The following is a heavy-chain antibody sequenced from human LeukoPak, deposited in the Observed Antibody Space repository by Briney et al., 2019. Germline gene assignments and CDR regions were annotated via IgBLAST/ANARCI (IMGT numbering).Heavy chain of an antibody. CDR2: TNPNSGGT. V-gene: IGHV1-2*02. D-gene: IGHD3-10*01. CDR1: GYTFTGYY. J-gene: IGHJ4*02. CDR3: ARDRTPYYYGSGLFDY. Sequence: VASVKVSCKASGYTFTGYYMHWVRQAPGQGLEWMGWTNPNSGGTNYAQKFQGRVTMTRDTSISTAYMELSRLRSDDTAVYYCARDRTPYYYGSGLFDYWGQGTLVTVSS.